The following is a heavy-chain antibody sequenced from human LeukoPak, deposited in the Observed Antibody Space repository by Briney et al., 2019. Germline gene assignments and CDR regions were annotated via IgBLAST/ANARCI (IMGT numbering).Heavy chain of an antibody. CDR2: INSDGTST. CDR3: ARQYTTSSEFDY. V-gene: IGHV3-74*01. CDR1: GFTFSSYA. J-gene: IGHJ4*02. Sequence: GGSLRLSWAASGFTFSSYAMHWVRQAPGKGLVWVSRINSDGTSTSSADSVKGRFTIARDNAKNTLYLQMNSLRAEDTAVYYCARQYTTSSEFDYWGQGALVTVSS. D-gene: IGHD6-6*01.